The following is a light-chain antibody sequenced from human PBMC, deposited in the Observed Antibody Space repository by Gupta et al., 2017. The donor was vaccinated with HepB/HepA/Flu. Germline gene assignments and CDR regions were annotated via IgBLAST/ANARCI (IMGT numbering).Light chain of an antibody. J-gene: IGLJ1*01. CDR2: GKN. CDR1: SLRSYY. V-gene: IGLV3-19*01. Sequence: SSELTQDTAVSVALGQTVRITCQGDSLRSYYASWYQQKPGQAPVLVIYGKNNRPSGIPDRLSGSSSGNTASLTITGAQAEDEADYYCNSRDSSGNHQVFGTGTKVTVL. CDR3: NSRDSSGNHQV.